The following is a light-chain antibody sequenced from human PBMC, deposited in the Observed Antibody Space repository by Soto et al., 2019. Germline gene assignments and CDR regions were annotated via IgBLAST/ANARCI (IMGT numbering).Light chain of an antibody. CDR1: SSDVGGYDY. Sequence: QSALTQPASVSGSPGQSITISCTGTSSDVGGYDYVSWYQQHPGQAPKLLIYEVTNRPSGVSHRFSGSKSGNTASLTISGLQDDDEADDYCCSFTTGNSLYLFGTGTKLTVL. CDR2: EVT. CDR3: CSFTTGNSLYL. J-gene: IGLJ1*01. V-gene: IGLV2-14*01.